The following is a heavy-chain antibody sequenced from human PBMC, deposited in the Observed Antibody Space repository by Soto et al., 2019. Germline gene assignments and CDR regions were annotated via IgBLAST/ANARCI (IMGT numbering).Heavy chain of an antibody. Sequence: LSLTCAVHGGSFSGYHWPWIRQPPGKGLERSGEIHHSGSINYNPSLKSRVTISVDTSKNQFSLKLSSVTAADTAVYYCAICLCKLRQPALVVDYWGQGTLVTVSS. V-gene: IGHV4-34*01. CDR3: AICLCKLRQPALVVDY. D-gene: IGHD2-8*01. J-gene: IGHJ4*02. CDR1: GGSFSGYH. CDR2: IHHSGSI.